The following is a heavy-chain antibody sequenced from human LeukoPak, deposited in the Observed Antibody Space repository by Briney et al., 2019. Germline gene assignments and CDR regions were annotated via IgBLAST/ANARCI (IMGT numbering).Heavy chain of an antibody. Sequence: TGGSLRLSCAASGFTFSSYAMSWVRQAPGKGLEWVSAISGSGGSTYYADSVKGRFTISRDNSKNTLYLQMNSLRAGDTAVYYCAKDQTTYYDFWSGSDPYGMDVWGQGTTVTVSS. CDR3: AKDQTTYYDFWSGSDPYGMDV. D-gene: IGHD3-3*01. CDR1: GFTFSSYA. J-gene: IGHJ6*02. CDR2: ISGSGGST. V-gene: IGHV3-23*01.